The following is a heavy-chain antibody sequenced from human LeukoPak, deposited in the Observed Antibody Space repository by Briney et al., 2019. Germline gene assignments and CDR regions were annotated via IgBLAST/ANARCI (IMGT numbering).Heavy chain of an antibody. CDR2: ISGSGGST. J-gene: IGHJ5*02. V-gene: IGHV3-23*01. CDR3: AKLPDVLLWFGEYH. D-gene: IGHD3-10*01. Sequence: GGSLRLSCAASGFTFSSYAMSWVRQAPGKGLEWVSAISGSGGSTYYADSVKGRFPISRDNSKNTLYLQMNSLRAEDTAVYYCAKLPDVLLWFGEYHWGQGTLVTVSS. CDR1: GFTFSSYA.